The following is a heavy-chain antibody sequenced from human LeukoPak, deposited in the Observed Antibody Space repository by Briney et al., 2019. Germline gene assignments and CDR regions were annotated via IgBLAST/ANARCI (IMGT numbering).Heavy chain of an antibody. CDR2: IYSSGTT. CDR1: GFTVSSNY. V-gene: IGHV3-53*01. Sequence: GGSLRLSCAASGFTVSSNYMSWVRQAPGKGLEWVSVIYSSGTTYFADSVKGRFTISRDNSKNTLYLKMNSLRAEDTAVYYCARDLAYFEYWGQGTLVTVSS. CDR3: ARDLAYFEY. J-gene: IGHJ4*02.